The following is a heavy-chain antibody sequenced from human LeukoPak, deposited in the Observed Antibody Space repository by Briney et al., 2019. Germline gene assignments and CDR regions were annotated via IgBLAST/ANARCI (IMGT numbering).Heavy chain of an antibody. V-gene: IGHV4-34*01. CDR2: INHSGST. D-gene: IGHD3-10*01. CDR3: ARGLGYYYGSGDI. J-gene: IGHJ4*02. CDR1: GGSFSGYY. Sequence: SETLSLTCAVYGGSFSGYYWSWIRQPPGKGLEWIGEINHSGSTNYNPSLKSRVTISVDTSKNQFSLKLSSVTAADTAVYYCARGLGYYYGSGDIWGQGTLVTVSS.